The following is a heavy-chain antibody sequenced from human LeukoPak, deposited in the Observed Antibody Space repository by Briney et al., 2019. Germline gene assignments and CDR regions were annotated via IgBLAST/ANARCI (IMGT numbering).Heavy chain of an antibody. Sequence: SETLSLTCTVSGGSISSYYWSWIRQPPGKGLEWIAYIYYSGSTNYNPSLKSRVTISVDTSKNQFSLKLSSVTAADTAVYYCTREGGNCSGGRCYSENWFDPWGQGTLVTVSS. V-gene: IGHV4-59*12. CDR3: TREGGNCSGGRCYSENWFDP. D-gene: IGHD2-15*01. J-gene: IGHJ5*02. CDR2: IYYSGST. CDR1: GGSISSYY.